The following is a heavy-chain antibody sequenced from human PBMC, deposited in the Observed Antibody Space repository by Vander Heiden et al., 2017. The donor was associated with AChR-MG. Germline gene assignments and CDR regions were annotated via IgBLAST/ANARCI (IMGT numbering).Heavy chain of an antibody. CDR3: AKCGYYDSSGYSLYYYYYYMDV. V-gene: IGHV3-30*18. Sequence: QVQLVESGGGVVQPGRSLRLSGAASGFTFSSYGMPWVRQAPGKGLEWVAVISYDGSNKYYADSVKGRFTISRDNSKNTLYLQMNSLRAEDTAVYYCAKCGYYDSSGYSLYYYYYYMDVWGKGTTVTVSS. J-gene: IGHJ6*03. CDR2: ISYDGSNK. CDR1: GFTFSSYG. D-gene: IGHD3-22*01.